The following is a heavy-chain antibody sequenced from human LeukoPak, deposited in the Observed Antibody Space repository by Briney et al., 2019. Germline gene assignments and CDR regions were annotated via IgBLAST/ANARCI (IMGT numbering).Heavy chain of an antibody. CDR3: AKAVILWFGELFPFDY. CDR2: ISGSGGST. Sequence: GGSLRLSCAASGFTFSNAWMSWVRQAPGKGLEWVSAISGSGGSTYYADSVKGRFTISRDNSKNTLYLQMNSLRAEDTAVYHCAKAVILWFGELFPFDYWGQGTLVTVSS. D-gene: IGHD3-10*01. CDR1: GFTFSNAW. J-gene: IGHJ4*02. V-gene: IGHV3-23*01.